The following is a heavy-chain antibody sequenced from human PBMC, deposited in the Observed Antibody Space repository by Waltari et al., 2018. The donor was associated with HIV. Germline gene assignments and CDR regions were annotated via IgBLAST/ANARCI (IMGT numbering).Heavy chain of an antibody. CDR2: IYYSGST. D-gene: IGHD2-21*02. CDR3: ARRRLGAYHIVVVTAIDDAFDI. Sequence: QLQLQESGPGLVKPSETLSLTCTVSGGSISSSSYYWGWIRQPPGKGLEWIGSIYYSGSTYYNPSLKSRVTISVDTSKNQFSLKLSSVTAADTAVYYCARRRLGAYHIVVVTAIDDAFDIWGQGTMVTVSS. J-gene: IGHJ3*02. V-gene: IGHV4-39*01. CDR1: GGSISSSSYY.